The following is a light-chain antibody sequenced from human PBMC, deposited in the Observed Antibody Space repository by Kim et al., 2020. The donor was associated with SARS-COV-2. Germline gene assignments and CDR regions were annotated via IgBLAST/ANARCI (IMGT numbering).Light chain of an antibody. V-gene: IGKV3-15*01. CDR1: QSVSSN. CDR2: GAS. Sequence: EIVMKQSPATLSVSPGERAALSCRSSQSVSSNLAWYQQKPGQAPRLLIYGASTRATGVPARFSGSGSGTDFTLTISSLQSEDSAVYYCQQYNNWPALTFGGGTKVDIK. CDR3: QQYNNWPALT. J-gene: IGKJ4*01.